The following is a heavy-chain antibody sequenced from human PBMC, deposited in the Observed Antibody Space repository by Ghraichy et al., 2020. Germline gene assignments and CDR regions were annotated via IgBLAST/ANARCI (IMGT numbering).Heavy chain of an antibody. Sequence: SETLSLTCTVSGGSISSSSYYWGWIRQPPGKGLEWIGSIYYSGSTYYNPSLKSRVTISVDTSKNQFSLKLSSVTAADTAVYYCATEFWSGYRNYYYYYGMDVWGQGTTVTVSS. CDR3: ATEFWSGYRNYYYYYGMDV. V-gene: IGHV4-39*01. CDR1: GGSISSSSYY. CDR2: IYYSGST. J-gene: IGHJ6*02. D-gene: IGHD3-3*01.